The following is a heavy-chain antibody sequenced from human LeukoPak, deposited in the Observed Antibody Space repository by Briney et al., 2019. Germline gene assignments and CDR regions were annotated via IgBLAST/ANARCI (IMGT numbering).Heavy chain of an antibody. Sequence: ASVKVSCKASGYTLTGYYMHWVRQAPGQGLEWMGWINPNSGGTNYAQKFQGRVTMTRDTSISTAYMELSRLRSDDTAVYYCARVESGSYQTLFDYWGQGTLVTVSS. CDR2: INPNSGGT. D-gene: IGHD1-26*01. CDR3: ARVESGSYQTLFDY. CDR1: GYTLTGYY. V-gene: IGHV1-2*02. J-gene: IGHJ4*02.